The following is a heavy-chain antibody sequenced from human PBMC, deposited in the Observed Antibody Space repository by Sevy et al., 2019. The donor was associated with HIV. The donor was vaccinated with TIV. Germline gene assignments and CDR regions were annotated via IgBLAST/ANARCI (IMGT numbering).Heavy chain of an antibody. V-gene: IGHV3-30-3*01. CDR3: ARETGGHYSGGYFDY. J-gene: IGHJ4*02. CDR1: EFTFSSYA. CDR2: ISNDGSNK. D-gene: IGHD4-17*01. Sequence: GGSLRLSCAASEFTFSSYAMHWVRQAPGKGLEWVAVISNDGSNKYYADSVKGRFTISRDNSKNTLYLQMNSLRAEDTAVYYCARETGGHYSGGYFDYWGQGTLVTVSS.